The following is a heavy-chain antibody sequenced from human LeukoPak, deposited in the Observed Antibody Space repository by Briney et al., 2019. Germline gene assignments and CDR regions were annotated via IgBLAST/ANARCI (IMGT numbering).Heavy chain of an antibody. CDR3: ARWRRGEGADC. CDR2: NIPIFGTA. D-gene: IGHD3-16*01. V-gene: IGHV1-69*13. Sequence: ASVKVSCKASGGTFSSYAISWVRQAPGQGLEWMGGNIPIFGTANYAQKFQGRVTITADESTSTAYMELSSLRSEDTAVYYCARWRRGEGADCWGQGTLVTVSS. CDR1: GGTFSSYA. J-gene: IGHJ4*02.